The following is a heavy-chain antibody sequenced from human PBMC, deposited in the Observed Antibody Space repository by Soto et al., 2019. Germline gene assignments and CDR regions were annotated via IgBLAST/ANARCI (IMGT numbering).Heavy chain of an antibody. Sequence: PGGSLRPSCAASGFTFSDYYMSWIRQAPGKGLEWVSYISSSDNTIYYADSVKGRFTISRDNAENSLYLQMNSLRAEDTAVYYCAGPPGARGFDPWGQGTLVTVSS. CDR1: GFTFSDYY. CDR2: ISSSDNTI. J-gene: IGHJ5*02. V-gene: IGHV3-11*01. CDR3: AGPPGARGFDP.